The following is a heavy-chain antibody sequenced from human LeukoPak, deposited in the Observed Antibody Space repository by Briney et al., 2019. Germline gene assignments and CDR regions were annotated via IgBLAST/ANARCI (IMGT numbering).Heavy chain of an antibody. CDR2: INHSGST. D-gene: IGHD6-13*01. J-gene: IGHJ4*02. CDR3: ARLLRCWYGNKVDDY. V-gene: IGHV4-34*01. Sequence: SETLSLTCAVYGGSFSGYYWSWIRQPPGKGLEWIGEINHSGSTNYNPSLKSRVTISVDTSKNQFSLKLSSVTAADTAVYYCARLLRCWYGNKVDDYWGQGTLVTVSS. CDR1: GGSFSGYY.